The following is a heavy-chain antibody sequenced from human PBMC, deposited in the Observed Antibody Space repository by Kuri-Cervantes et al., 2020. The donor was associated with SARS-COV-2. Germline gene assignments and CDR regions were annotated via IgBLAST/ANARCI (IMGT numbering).Heavy chain of an antibody. CDR3: ARDREQLVARAYYYYYYMDV. J-gene: IGHJ6*03. CDR1: GYTFTSYD. V-gene: IGHV1-8*03. CDR2: MNPNSSNT. D-gene: IGHD6-13*01. Sequence: ASVKVSCKASGYTFTSYDINWVRQATGQGLEWMGWMNPNSSNTGYAQKFQGRVTITADKSTSTAYMELSSLRSEDTAVYYCARDREQLVARAYYYYYYMDVWGKGTTVTVSS.